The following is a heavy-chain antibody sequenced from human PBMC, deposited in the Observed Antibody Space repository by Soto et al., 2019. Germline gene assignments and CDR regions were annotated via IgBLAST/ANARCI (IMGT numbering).Heavy chain of an antibody. J-gene: IGHJ4*02. CDR1: GFTFSRYA. CDR3: VKSATIAAADTAYFHX. D-gene: IGHD6-25*01. Sequence: GGSLILSCSVSGFTFSRYAMHWVRQAPGKGLEYVSGIISNGEKTYYADPVKGRFTISRDNSKNTLYLQMGSLRGEDTALYNCVKSATIAAADTAYFHXWGQGTLLTPSX. CDR2: IISNGEKT. V-gene: IGHV3-64D*06.